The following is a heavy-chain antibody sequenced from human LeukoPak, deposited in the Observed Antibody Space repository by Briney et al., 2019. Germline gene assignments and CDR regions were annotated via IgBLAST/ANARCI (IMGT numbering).Heavy chain of an antibody. Sequence: PGGSLRPSCAASGFTFSSYGMHWVRQAPGKGLEWVAVISYDGSNKYYADSVKGRFTISRDNSKNTLYLQMNSLRAEDTAVYYCARSGYSYFDPWGQGTLVTVSS. CDR1: GFTFSSYG. V-gene: IGHV3-30*03. CDR3: ARSGYSYFDP. CDR2: ISYDGSNK. J-gene: IGHJ4*02. D-gene: IGHD5-18*01.